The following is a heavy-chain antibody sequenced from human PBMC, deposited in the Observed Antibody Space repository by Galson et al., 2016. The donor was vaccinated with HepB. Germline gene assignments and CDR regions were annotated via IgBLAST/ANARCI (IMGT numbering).Heavy chain of an antibody. CDR1: GFSLSTAGVG. V-gene: IGHV2-5*02. J-gene: IGHJ4*02. CDR3: AHITTLATIDF. CDR2: IYWGDDE. D-gene: IGHD1-14*01. Sequence: PALVKPTQTLTLTCTFAGFSLSTAGVGVGWIRQPPGKALEWLVLIYWGDDERYSPSLKSRLTITKDTSKNQVVLTMTNMDPVDTATYYCAHITTLATIDFWGQGALVTVSS.